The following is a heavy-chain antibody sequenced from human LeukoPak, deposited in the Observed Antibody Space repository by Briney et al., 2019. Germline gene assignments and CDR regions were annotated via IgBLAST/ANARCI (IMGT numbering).Heavy chain of an antibody. Sequence: SGTLSLTCTVSGGSISSYYWSWIRQPAGKGLEWIGRIYTSGSTNYNPSLKSRVTMSVGTSKNQFSLKLSSVTAADTAVYYCARDYMSYSYGRRHWFDPWGQGTLVTVSS. D-gene: IGHD5-18*01. CDR1: GGSISSYY. V-gene: IGHV4-4*07. CDR3: ARDYMSYSYGRRHWFDP. J-gene: IGHJ5*02. CDR2: IYTSGST.